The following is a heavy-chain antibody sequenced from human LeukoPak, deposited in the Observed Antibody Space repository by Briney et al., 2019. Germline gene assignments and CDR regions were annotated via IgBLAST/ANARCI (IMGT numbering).Heavy chain of an antibody. V-gene: IGHV3-33*01. CDR1: GFTFSSYG. Sequence: GGSLRLSCAASGFTFSSYGMHWVRQAPGKGLEWVAVIWYDGSNKYYADSVKGRFTISRDNSKNTLYLQMNSLRAEDTAVYYCARVKVRYYGMDVWGQGTTVTVSS. CDR2: IWYDGSNK. CDR3: ARVKVRYYGMDV. J-gene: IGHJ6*02.